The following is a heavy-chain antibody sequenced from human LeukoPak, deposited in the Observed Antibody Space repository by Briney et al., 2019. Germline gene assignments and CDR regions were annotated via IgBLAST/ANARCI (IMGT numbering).Heavy chain of an antibody. J-gene: IGHJ6*02. V-gene: IGHV3-64*01. CDR1: GFTFSRYT. CDR3: ARSPGIAAAGTGSYYYYGMDV. Sequence: GGSLRLSCAASGFTFSRYTMHWARQAPGKGLEYVSGISSKGGSTYYASSVKGRFTISRDNSKNTLYLQMSSLRAEDTAVYYCARSPGIAAAGTGSYYYYGMDVWGQGTTVTVSS. CDR2: ISSKGGST. D-gene: IGHD6-13*01.